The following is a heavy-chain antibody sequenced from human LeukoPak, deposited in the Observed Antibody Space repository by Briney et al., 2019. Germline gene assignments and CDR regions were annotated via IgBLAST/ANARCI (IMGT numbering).Heavy chain of an antibody. CDR1: VDYLSSSNW. J-gene: IGHJ6*03. CDR3: ARVSFFRWAATRPSYYYYYMDV. D-gene: IGHD2-15*01. CDR2: IYQSGST. Sequence: SETLSLTCAVSVDYLSSSNWWSWVRQPPGKGLEWIGEIYQSGSTNYNPSRKSRVTISVDKSKNQFSLNLSSVTAADTAGYYCARVSFFRWAATRPSYYYYYMDVWGKGTTVTISS. V-gene: IGHV4-4*02.